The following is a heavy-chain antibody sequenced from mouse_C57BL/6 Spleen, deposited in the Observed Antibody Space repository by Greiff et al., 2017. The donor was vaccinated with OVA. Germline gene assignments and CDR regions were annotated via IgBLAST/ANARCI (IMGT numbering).Heavy chain of an antibody. Sequence: EVKLQESGGGLVKPGGSLKLSCAASGFTFCDYGMHWVRQAPEKGLEWVAYISSGSSTIYYADTVKGRFTISRDNAKNTLFLQMTSLRSEDTAMYYCARPFAYWGQGTLVTVSA. CDR1: GFTFCDYG. CDR3: ARPFAY. CDR2: ISSGSSTI. J-gene: IGHJ3*01. V-gene: IGHV5-17*01.